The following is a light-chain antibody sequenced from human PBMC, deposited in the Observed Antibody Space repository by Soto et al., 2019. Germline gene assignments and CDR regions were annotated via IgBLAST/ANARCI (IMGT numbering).Light chain of an antibody. J-gene: IGKJ4*01. Sequence: DIQITQKKSTLSASVGDRVTITCRASQSISSWLDWYQQKTGKAHKXLIYKASSLESGVPSRFSGSRSGTEVTLTIFSLQADDGVTYCGQQLNSFPLTFCGGA. V-gene: IGKV1-5*03. CDR2: KAS. CDR1: QSISSW. CDR3: QQLNSFPLT.